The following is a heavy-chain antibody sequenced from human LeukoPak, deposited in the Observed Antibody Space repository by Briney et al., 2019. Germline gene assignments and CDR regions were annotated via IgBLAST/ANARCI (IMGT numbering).Heavy chain of an antibody. D-gene: IGHD3-3*01. CDR1: GYTFTSNN. CDR2: MNPKSGNT. J-gene: IGHJ6*03. CDR3: ARDIGGRGYDFWSGYYYYYYMDV. V-gene: IGHV1-8*02. Sequence: ASVKVSCKASGYTFTSNNINWVRQVPGQGLEWMGWMNPKSGNTDYAQKFQGRLTMTRDTSTNTAYMELSGLRSDDTAVYYCARDIGGRGYDFWSGYYYYYYMDVWGKGTTVTVSS.